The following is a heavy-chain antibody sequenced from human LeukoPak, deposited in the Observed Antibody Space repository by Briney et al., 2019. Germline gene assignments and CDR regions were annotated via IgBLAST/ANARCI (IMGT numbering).Heavy chain of an antibody. V-gene: IGHV3-7*01. Sequence: GGSLRLSCSASGFMFSSHWMSWVRQAPGKGLEWVANINQGENEKYYVDSVRGRCTISRDNVKNSVFLQMNSLRAEDTAVYYCARERLVVINTGFYYYGMDVWGQGTTVTVSS. CDR2: INQGENEK. J-gene: IGHJ6*02. D-gene: IGHD3-22*01. CDR3: ARERLVVINTGFYYYGMDV. CDR1: GFMFSSHW.